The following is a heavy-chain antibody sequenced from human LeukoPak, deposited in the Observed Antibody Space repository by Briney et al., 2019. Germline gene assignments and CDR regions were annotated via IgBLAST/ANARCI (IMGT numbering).Heavy chain of an antibody. V-gene: IGHV3-23*01. J-gene: IGHJ4*02. CDR3: ARDRVPGTSPKMDS. Sequence: GGSLRLSCAASGFIFSNYGMSWVRQTPGKGLEWVSVISGNGHETFYTDSVKGRFTIYRDNSMNTLYLQMNSLGAEDTALYYCARDRVPGTSPKMDSWGQGTLVTVSS. D-gene: IGHD1-1*01. CDR1: GFIFSNYG. CDR2: ISGNGHET.